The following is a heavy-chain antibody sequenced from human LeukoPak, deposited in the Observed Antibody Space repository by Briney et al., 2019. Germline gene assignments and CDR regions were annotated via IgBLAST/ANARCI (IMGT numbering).Heavy chain of an antibody. J-gene: IGHJ3*02. V-gene: IGHV4-59*08. CDR2: IYYSGST. CDR1: GGSISSYY. D-gene: IGHD1-26*01. Sequence: SETLSLTCTASGGSISSYYWSWIRQPPGKGLEWIGYIYYSGSTNYNPSLKSRVTISVDTSKNQFSLKLSSVTAADTAVYYCATRRGSYVGDAFDIWGQGTMVTVSS. CDR3: ATRRGSYVGDAFDI.